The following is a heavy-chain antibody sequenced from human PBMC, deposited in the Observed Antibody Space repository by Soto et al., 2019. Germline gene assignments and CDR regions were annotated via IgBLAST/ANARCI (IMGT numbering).Heavy chain of an antibody. V-gene: IGHV3-33*01. CDR1: GFALNRFG. CDR3: VRDDGVAAAGPYYYYAMDV. J-gene: IGHJ6*02. CDR2: IWYDESNK. D-gene: IGHD6-13*01. Sequence: QVQLVESGGGVVRPGRSLRLSCAASGFALNRFGVHWVRQAPGKGLEWVAVIWYDESNKFYADSVKGRFSISRDNSKNTLYLQMNSLRAEDTAVYYCVRDDGVAAAGPYYYYAMDVWGQGTTVIVSS.